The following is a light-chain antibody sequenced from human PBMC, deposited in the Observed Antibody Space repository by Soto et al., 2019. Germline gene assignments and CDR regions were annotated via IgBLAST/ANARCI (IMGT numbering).Light chain of an antibody. CDR2: DAS. CDR1: QGISSA. CDR3: QHFSTDPLT. J-gene: IGKJ4*02. Sequence: AIQLTQSPSSLSASVGDRVTITCRASQGISSALAWYQQKAGKAPKLLIYDASTLQSGVPPRFSGSGSGTDFTLTISSLHPEDFATYYCQHFSTDPLTFGGGTKVEI. V-gene: IGKV1-13*02.